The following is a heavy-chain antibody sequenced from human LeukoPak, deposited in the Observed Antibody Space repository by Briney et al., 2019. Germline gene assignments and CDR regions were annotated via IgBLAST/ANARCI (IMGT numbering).Heavy chain of an antibody. Sequence: SETLSLTCTVSGGSISSSSYYWGWIRQPPGKGLEWIGSIYYSGSTYYNPSLKSRVTISVDTSKNQFSLKLSSVTAADTAVYYCARMTRYCSGGGCYSDYWGQGTLVTVSS. J-gene: IGHJ4*02. V-gene: IGHV4-39*01. D-gene: IGHD2-15*01. CDR2: IYYSGST. CDR1: GGSISSSSYY. CDR3: ARMTRYCSGGGCYSDY.